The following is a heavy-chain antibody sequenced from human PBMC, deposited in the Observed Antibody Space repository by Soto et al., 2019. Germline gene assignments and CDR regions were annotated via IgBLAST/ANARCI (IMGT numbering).Heavy chain of an antibody. J-gene: IGHJ6*03. CDR2: ISGSGGST. CDR3: ARGAYGFSYYYYMDV. CDR1: GFTFSSYA. V-gene: IGHV3-23*01. Sequence: GGSLRLSCAASGFTFSSYAMSWVRQAPGKGLEWVSAISGSGGSTYYADSVKGRFTISRDNSKNTLYLQMNSLRAEDTAVYYCARGAYGFSYYYYMDVWGKGTTVTVSS. D-gene: IGHD4-17*01.